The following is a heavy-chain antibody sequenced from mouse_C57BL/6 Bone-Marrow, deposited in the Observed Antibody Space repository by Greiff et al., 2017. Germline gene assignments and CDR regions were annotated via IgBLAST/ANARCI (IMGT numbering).Heavy chain of an antibody. D-gene: IGHD1-1*01. CDR2: ISSGGSYT. CDR1: GFTFSSYG. Sequence: EVQLVESGGDLVKPGGSLKLSCAASGFTFSSYGMSWVRQTPDKRLEWVATISSGGSYTYSPDSVQGRFTISRDTAKNNLYLQMSSLKSEDTAMYYCARDHYYGSSRYAMDYWGQGTSVTVSS. J-gene: IGHJ4*01. CDR3: ARDHYYGSSRYAMDY. V-gene: IGHV5-6*01.